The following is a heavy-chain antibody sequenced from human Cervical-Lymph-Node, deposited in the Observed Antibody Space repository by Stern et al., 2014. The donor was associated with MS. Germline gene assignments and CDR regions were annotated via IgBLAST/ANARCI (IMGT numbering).Heavy chain of an antibody. CDR2: IYYSGST. Sequence: QVQLQESGPGLVKPSETLSLTCTVSGGSISSSSYYWGWIRQPPGKGLEWIGSIYYSGSTYYNPSLKSRVTISVDTSKNQFSLKRSSVTAADTAVYYCARQPYAYGDYWNFDYWGQGTLVTVSS. D-gene: IGHD4-17*01. V-gene: IGHV4-39*01. J-gene: IGHJ4*02. CDR3: ARQPYAYGDYWNFDY. CDR1: GGSISSSSYY.